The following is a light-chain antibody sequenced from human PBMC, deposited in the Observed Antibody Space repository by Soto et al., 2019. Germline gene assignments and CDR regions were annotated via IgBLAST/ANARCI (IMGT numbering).Light chain of an antibody. Sequence: QSALTQAPSASGSPGRSVAISGTGTSSDVGGYNYVSWYQQHPGKAPKRMIYEVNKRPSGGPDRFSGSKSGNTASLTVSGLQAEDEADYYCSSYAGSSNVFGTGTKVTVL. CDR2: EVN. CDR3: SSYAGSSNV. CDR1: SSDVGGYNY. V-gene: IGLV2-8*01. J-gene: IGLJ1*01.